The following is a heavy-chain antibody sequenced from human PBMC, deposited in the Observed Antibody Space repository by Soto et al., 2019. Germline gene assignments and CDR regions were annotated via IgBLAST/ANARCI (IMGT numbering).Heavy chain of an antibody. Sequence: QVQLQQWGAGLLKPSETLSLTCAVYGGSFSGYYWSWIRQPPGKGLEWIGEINHSGSTNYNPSLKSRVTISVETSKNQFSLKLSSVTAADTAVYYCARGTGTVTTGYYFDYWGQGTLVTVSS. CDR1: GGSFSGYY. V-gene: IGHV4-34*01. CDR2: INHSGST. J-gene: IGHJ4*02. D-gene: IGHD4-17*01. CDR3: ARGTGTVTTGYYFDY.